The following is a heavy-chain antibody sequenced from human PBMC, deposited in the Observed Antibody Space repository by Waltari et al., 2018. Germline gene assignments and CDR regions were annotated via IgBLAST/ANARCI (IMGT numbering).Heavy chain of an antibody. V-gene: IGHV1-69*04. D-gene: IGHD4-17*01. CDR2: SIPILGIA. CDR1: GGTFSSYA. J-gene: IGHJ6*03. Sequence: QVQLVQSGAEVKKPGSSVKVSCKASGGTFSSYAISWVRQAPGQGLEWMGGSIPILGIANYAQKFQGRVTITADESTSTAYMELSSLRSEDTAVYYCARAGDDYGAYYMDVWGKGTTVTVSS. CDR3: ARAGDDYGAYYMDV.